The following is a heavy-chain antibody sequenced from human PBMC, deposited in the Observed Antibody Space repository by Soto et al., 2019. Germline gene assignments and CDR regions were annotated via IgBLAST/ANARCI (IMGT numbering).Heavy chain of an antibody. J-gene: IGHJ3*02. V-gene: IGHV1-69*01. CDR3: ARVLEIAVAGTGAFDI. D-gene: IGHD6-19*01. Sequence: QVQLVQSGAEVKKPGSSVKVSCKASGGTFSSYAISWVRQAPGQGLEWMGGIIPIFGTANYAQKFQGRVTITADESTSTVYMELSSLRSEDTAVYYCARVLEIAVAGTGAFDIWGQGTMVTVSS. CDR2: IIPIFGTA. CDR1: GGTFSSYA.